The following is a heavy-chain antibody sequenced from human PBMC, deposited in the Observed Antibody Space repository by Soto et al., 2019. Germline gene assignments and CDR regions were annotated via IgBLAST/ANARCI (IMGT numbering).Heavy chain of an antibody. CDR2: ISYDGSNK. CDR3: ARAYYYDSSGYLVGYYFDY. J-gene: IGHJ4*02. V-gene: IGHV3-30-3*01. Sequence: QVQLVESEGGVVQPGRSLRLSCAASGFTFSSYAMHWVRQAPGKGLEWVAVISYDGSNKYYADSVKGRFTISRDNSKNTLYLQMNSLRAEDTAVYYCARAYYYDSSGYLVGYYFDYRGQGTLVTVSS. CDR1: GFTFSSYA. D-gene: IGHD3-22*01.